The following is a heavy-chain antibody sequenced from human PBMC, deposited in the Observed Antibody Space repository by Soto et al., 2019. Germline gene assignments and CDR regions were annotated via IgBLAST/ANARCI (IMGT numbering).Heavy chain of an antibody. D-gene: IGHD2-21*02. Sequence: PGGSLRLSCAASGFTFNTWMHWVRQAPGEGLVWVSSIDSDGSITSYADSVKGRFTISRDNAKNTLYLPMNSLRAEDTAVYYCATLGLQQAFWGQGTLVTVSS. V-gene: IGHV3-74*01. CDR2: IDSDGSIT. CDR1: GFTFNTW. CDR3: ATLGLQQAF. J-gene: IGHJ4*02.